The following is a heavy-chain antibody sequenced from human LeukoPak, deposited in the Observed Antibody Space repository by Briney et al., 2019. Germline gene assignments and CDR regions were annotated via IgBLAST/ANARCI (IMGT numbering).Heavy chain of an antibody. V-gene: IGHV3-7*01. CDR1: GFTFSSYW. Sequence: GGSLRLSCAASGFTFSSYWMSWVRQAPGKGLEGVANIKQDGSEKYYVDSVKGRFTISRDNAKNSLYLQMNSLRAEDTAVYYCARDGRYSSTGYWGQGTLVTVSS. CDR3: ARDGRYSSTGY. J-gene: IGHJ4*02. D-gene: IGHD6-13*01. CDR2: IKQDGSEK.